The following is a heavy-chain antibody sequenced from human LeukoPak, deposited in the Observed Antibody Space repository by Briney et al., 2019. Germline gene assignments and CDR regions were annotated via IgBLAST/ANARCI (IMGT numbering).Heavy chain of an antibody. D-gene: IGHD5-12*01. CDR2: VYFSGST. CDR1: GGSISSSSYY. Sequence: SETLSLTCTVSGGSISSSSYYWGWVRQPPGKGLEWIGNVYFSGSTYYNPSLKSRVTISVDTSKNHFSLKLSSVTAADTAVYYCAREVATISREYYFDNWGQGTLVTVSS. J-gene: IGHJ4*02. V-gene: IGHV4-39*07. CDR3: AREVATISREYYFDN.